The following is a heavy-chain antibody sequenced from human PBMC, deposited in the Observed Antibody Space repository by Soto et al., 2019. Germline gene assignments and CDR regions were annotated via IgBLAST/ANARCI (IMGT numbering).Heavy chain of an antibody. CDR2: ISGSGGST. J-gene: IGHJ5*02. D-gene: IGHD1-7*01. Sequence: GGSLRLSCAASGFTFSSYAMSWVRQAPGKGLEWVSAISGSGGSTYYADSVKGRFTISRDNSKNTLYLQMNSLRAEDTAVYYCAKVRYTEVLELHNWFDPWGQGTLVTVSS. CDR3: AKVRYTEVLELHNWFDP. CDR1: GFTFSSYA. V-gene: IGHV3-23*01.